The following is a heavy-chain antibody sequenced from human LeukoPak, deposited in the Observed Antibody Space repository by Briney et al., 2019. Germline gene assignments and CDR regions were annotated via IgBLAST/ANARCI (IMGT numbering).Heavy chain of an antibody. J-gene: IGHJ4*02. V-gene: IGHV3-7*01. Sequence: PGGSLRLSCVDSGFTFNKYWMSWVRQAPGKGLEWVANIDQDGSQKYYVDSVKGRFTISRDNAKSSVFLQINSLRAEDTALYYCARGLATAAVYWGQGTLVTVSS. D-gene: IGHD6-13*01. CDR3: ARGLATAAVY. CDR1: GFTFNKYW. CDR2: IDQDGSQK.